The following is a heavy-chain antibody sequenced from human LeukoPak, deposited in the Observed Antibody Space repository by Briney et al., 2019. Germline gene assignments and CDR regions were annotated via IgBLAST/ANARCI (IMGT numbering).Heavy chain of an antibody. J-gene: IGHJ4*02. Sequence: PGGSLRLFCAASGFTFSSYAMSWVRQAPGKGLEWGSAISGSGGSTYYADTVKGRFTISRDNSKNTLYLQMNSLRAEDTAVYYCAKDNQVYSTTVANFDYWGQGTLVTVSS. CDR1: GFTFSSYA. CDR2: ISGSGGST. D-gene: IGHD4-23*01. V-gene: IGHV3-23*01. CDR3: AKDNQVYSTTVANFDY.